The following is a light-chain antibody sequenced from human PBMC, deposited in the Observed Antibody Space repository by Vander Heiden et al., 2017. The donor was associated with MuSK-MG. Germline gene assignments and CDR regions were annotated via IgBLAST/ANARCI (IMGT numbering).Light chain of an antibody. Sequence: DSVLSQSPASLAVSLGERATIHCKSSQSGLYSSNNKNYLAWYQRKPGQLPKLLIYWASTRDPEVPDRSSGSGPGTDFPLTISSLQVKDVPVYYFQEYDSTPHTFGEGTKLEIK. CDR3: QEYDSTPHT. J-gene: IGKJ2*01. V-gene: IGKV4-1*01. CDR2: WAS. CDR1: QSGLYSSNNKNY.